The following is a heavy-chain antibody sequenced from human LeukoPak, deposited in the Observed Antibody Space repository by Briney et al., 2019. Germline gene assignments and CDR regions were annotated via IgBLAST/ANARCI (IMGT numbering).Heavy chain of an antibody. CDR1: SGSISGYF. D-gene: IGHD4-11*01. Sequence: SETLSLTCTVSSGSISGYFWSWIRQPPGKGLEWIGYIDHTGTTNYNPSLNSRVTISRDTSKNHFSLQLSSVTAADTAVYFCARGRVSSSTWHSTYYYYFYMDVWGKGTTVTVSS. CDR2: IDHTGTT. CDR3: ARGRVSSSTWHSTYYYYFYMDV. V-gene: IGHV4-59*01. J-gene: IGHJ6*03.